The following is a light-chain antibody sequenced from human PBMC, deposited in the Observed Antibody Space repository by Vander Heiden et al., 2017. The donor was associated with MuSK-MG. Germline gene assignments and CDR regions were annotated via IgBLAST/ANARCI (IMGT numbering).Light chain of an antibody. CDR1: ALPKQY. J-gene: IGLJ1*01. CDR2: KDS. CDR3: QSADSSGTYV. V-gene: IGLV3-25*03. Sequence: SYELTQPPSVSVSPGQTARITCSGDALPKQYAYWYQQKPGDAHVLVIYKDSERPAGIPGRFSGSSSGTTVTVTIRGAKAEDDADYYCQSADSSGTYVFGTGTKVTVL.